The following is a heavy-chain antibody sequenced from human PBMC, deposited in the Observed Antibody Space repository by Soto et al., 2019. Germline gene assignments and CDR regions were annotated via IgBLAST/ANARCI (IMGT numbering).Heavy chain of an antibody. CDR3: ARLTLAHDSSGYPIFDY. V-gene: IGHV4-31*03. CDR1: GGSISSGGYY. Sequence: SETLSLTCTVSGGSISSGGYYWSWIRQHPGKGLEWIGYIYYSGTTYYNPSLKSRVTISVDTSKNQFSLKLSSVTAADTAVYYCARLTLAHDSSGYPIFDYWGLGTLVTVSS. J-gene: IGHJ4*02. D-gene: IGHD3-22*01. CDR2: IYYSGTT.